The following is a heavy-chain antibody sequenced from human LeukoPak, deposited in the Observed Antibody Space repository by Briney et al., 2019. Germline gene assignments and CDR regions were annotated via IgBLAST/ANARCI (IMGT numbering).Heavy chain of an antibody. CDR2: IYYSGST. D-gene: IGHD3-3*01. CDR1: GGSLSSYY. Sequence: SETLSLTCTVSGGSLSSYYWSWIRQPPGKGLEWIGYIYYSGSTNYNPSLKSRVTISVDTSKNQFSLKVSSVTAADTAVYYCARTYFDFWSGDYYYYMDVWGKGTTVTVSS. CDR3: ARTYFDFWSGDYYYYMDV. V-gene: IGHV4-59*01. J-gene: IGHJ6*03.